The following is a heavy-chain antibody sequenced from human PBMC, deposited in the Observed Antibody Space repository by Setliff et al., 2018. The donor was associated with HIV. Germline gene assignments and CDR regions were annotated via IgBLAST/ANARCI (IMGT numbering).Heavy chain of an antibody. J-gene: IGHJ5*02. Sequence: SVKVSCKASGGTFSSYAISWVRQAPGQGLEWMGGIIPIFGTANYAQKFQGRVTITADESTSTAYMELSSLRSDDTAVYYCARVGRSVTGPWGQGTLVTVSS. D-gene: IGHD6-19*01. CDR1: GGTFSSYA. CDR3: ARVGRSVTGP. CDR2: IIPIFGTA. V-gene: IGHV1-69*13.